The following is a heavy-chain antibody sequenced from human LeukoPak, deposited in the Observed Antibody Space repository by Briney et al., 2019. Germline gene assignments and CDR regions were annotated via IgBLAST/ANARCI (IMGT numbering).Heavy chain of an antibody. CDR3: ATRSIVVVTAISHDAFDI. J-gene: IGHJ3*02. CDR1: GGTFSSYA. D-gene: IGHD2-21*02. V-gene: IGHV1-69*13. CDR2: IIPIFGTA. Sequence: SVKLSCKASGGTFSSYAISWARQPPGQGLEWMGGIIPIFGTANYAQKFQGRVTITADESTSTSYMELISLRSEDTAVYYCATRSIVVVTAISHDAFDIWGQGTMVTVSS.